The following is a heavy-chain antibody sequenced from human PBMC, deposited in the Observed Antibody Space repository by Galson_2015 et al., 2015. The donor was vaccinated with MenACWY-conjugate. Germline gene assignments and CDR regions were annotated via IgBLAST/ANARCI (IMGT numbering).Heavy chain of an antibody. CDR3: ARGGGLYYYDTSAYYAY. CDR2: ISAYNGNT. V-gene: IGHV1-18*01. D-gene: IGHD3-22*01. CDR1: GYTFPSYG. Sequence: QSGAEVTKPGASVKVSCKASGYTFPSYGISWVRQAPGQGLEWMGWISAYNGNTNYAQNLQGRVTMTTDTSTSTAHMELRSLRSDDTAVYYCARGGGLYYYDTSAYYAYWGQGTLVTVSS. J-gene: IGHJ4*02.